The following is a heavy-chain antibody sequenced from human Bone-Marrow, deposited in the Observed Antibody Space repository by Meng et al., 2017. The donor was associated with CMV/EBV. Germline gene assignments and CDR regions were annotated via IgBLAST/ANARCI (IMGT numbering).Heavy chain of an antibody. CDR3: ATQGVGATWGFTDY. V-gene: IGHV4-59*12. D-gene: IGHD1-26*01. Sequence: GSLRLSCTVSGGSISSYYWSWIRQPPGKGLEWIGYIYYSGSTYYNPSLKSRVTISVDTSKNQFSLKLSSVTAADTAVYYCATQGVGATWGFTDYWGQGTLVTVSS. CDR1: GGSISSYY. CDR2: IYYSGST. J-gene: IGHJ4*02.